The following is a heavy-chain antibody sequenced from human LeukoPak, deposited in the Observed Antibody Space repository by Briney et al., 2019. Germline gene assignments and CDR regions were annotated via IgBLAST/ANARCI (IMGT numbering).Heavy chain of an antibody. CDR1: GYTFTSYG. V-gene: IGHV1-18*01. Sequence: ASVKVSCKASGYTFTSYGISWVRQAPGQGLEWMGWISAYNGNTNYAQKLQGRVTMTTDTSTSTAYMELRSLRSDDTAVYYCASPGITRTSGGFDIWGQGTMVTVSS. CDR2: ISAYNGNT. CDR3: ASPGITRTSGGFDI. D-gene: IGHD1-20*01. J-gene: IGHJ3*02.